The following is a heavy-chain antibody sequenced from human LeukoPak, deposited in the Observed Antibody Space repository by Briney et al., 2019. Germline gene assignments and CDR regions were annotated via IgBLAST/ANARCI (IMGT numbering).Heavy chain of an antibody. CDR3: GRKAGDCGGGSCYLIDY. CDR1: GGSFSSEA. D-gene: IGHD2-15*01. CDR2: IIPIFGTA. V-gene: IGHV1-69*05. J-gene: IGHJ4*02. Sequence: SVKVSCKAFGGSFSSEAISWVRQAPGQGLEWMGGIIPIFGTANYAQKFQGRVTITTDESTTTAYMEVSSLRSEDTAVYYCGRKAGDCGGGSCYLIDYWGQGTLVTVSS.